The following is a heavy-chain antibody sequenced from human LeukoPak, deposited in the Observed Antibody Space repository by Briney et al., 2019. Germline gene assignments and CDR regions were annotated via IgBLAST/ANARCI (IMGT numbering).Heavy chain of an antibody. D-gene: IGHD2-2*01. Sequence: PGGSLRLSCAASGFTFSSYWMSWVRQAPGKGLEWVANIKQDGSEKYYVDSVKGRFTISRDNAKNSLYLQMNSLRAEDTAVYYCARGTRYYYYYMDVWGKGTTVTVSS. CDR3: ARGTRYYYYYMDV. CDR1: GFTFSSYW. CDR2: IKQDGSEK. J-gene: IGHJ6*03. V-gene: IGHV3-7*01.